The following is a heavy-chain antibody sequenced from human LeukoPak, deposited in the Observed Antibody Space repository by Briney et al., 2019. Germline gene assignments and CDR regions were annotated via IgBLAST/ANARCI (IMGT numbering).Heavy chain of an antibody. CDR2: ISGGGATT. V-gene: IGHV3-23*01. J-gene: IGHJ4*02. Sequence: GGSLRLSCAASGFTFSTYALDWVRLAPGKGLEWVSSISGGGATTTYADSVKGRFTISRDNPKNTLFLQMNSLRADDTAVYYCARGDGEIAAAQIDYWGQGTLVTVS. D-gene: IGHD6-13*01. CDR1: GFTFSTYA. CDR3: ARGDGEIAAAQIDY.